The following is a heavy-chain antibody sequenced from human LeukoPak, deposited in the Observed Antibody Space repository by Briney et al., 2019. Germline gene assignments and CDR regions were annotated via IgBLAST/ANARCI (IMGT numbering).Heavy chain of an antibody. J-gene: IGHJ6*03. CDR3: AQNTVSGSYYYYYYMDV. CDR2: INPNSGGT. D-gene: IGHD1-26*01. CDR1: GYTFTGYY. Sequence: ASVKVSCKASGYTFTGYYMHWVRQAPGQGLEWMGWINPNSGGTNYAQKFQGRVTMTRDTSISTAYMELSRLRSDDTAVYYCAQNTVSGSYYYYYYMDVWGKGTTVTVSS. V-gene: IGHV1-2*02.